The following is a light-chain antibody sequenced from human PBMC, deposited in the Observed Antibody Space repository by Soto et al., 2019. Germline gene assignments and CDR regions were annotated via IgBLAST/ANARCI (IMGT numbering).Light chain of an antibody. CDR1: QSVGSY. V-gene: IGKV3-11*01. Sequence: EIVLTQSPATLSLSPGERATLSCRASQSVGSYFAWYQQKPGQTPRLLIYDTSNRVTGIPARFSGSGSGTDFALTISSLEPEDFEVYYCQQRTNWQWTLGQGTKVDIK. CDR3: QQRTNWQWT. CDR2: DTS. J-gene: IGKJ1*01.